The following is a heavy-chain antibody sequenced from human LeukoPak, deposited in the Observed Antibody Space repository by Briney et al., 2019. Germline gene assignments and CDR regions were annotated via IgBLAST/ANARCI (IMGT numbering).Heavy chain of an antibody. Sequence: GGSLRLSCAASGFTFSSYGMHWVRQAPGKGLEWVAVIWYDGSIKYYGDFVKGRFTISRDNPKNTLYLQMNSLRAEDTAVYYCARDRCTNGVCYYDYWGQGTLVTVSS. V-gene: IGHV3-33*01. CDR2: IWYDGSIK. CDR3: ARDRCTNGVCYYDY. CDR1: GFTFSSYG. J-gene: IGHJ4*02. D-gene: IGHD2-8*01.